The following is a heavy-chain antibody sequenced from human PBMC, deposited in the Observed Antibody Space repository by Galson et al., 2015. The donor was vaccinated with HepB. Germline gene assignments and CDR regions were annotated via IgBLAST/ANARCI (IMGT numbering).Heavy chain of an antibody. CDR3: ARDYAGYSSGWYIDY. V-gene: IGHV4-4*07. Sequence: SETLSLTCTVSGGSISSYYWSWIRQPAGKGLEWIGRVYTSGSTNYNPSLKRRVTMSVDTSKNQFSLKLSSVTAADTAVYYCARDYAGYSSGWYIDYWGQGTLVTVSS. CDR2: VYTSGST. J-gene: IGHJ4*02. D-gene: IGHD6-19*01. CDR1: GGSISSYY.